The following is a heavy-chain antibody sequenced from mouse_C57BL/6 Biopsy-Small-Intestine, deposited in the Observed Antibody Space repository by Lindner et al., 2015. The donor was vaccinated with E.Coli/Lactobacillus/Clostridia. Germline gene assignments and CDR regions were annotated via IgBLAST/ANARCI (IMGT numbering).Heavy chain of an antibody. CDR2: IYPGDGDT. D-gene: IGHD1-1*01. V-gene: IGHV1-82*01. CDR1: GYAFSSSW. CDR3: ARWGTVFDY. J-gene: IGHJ2*01. Sequence: VQLQESGAELVKPGASVKISCKASGYAFSSSWMNWVKQRPGKGLEWIGRIYPGDGDTNYNGKFKGKATLTADKSSSTAYMQLSSLTSEDSAVYFCARWGTVFDYWGQGTTLTVSS.